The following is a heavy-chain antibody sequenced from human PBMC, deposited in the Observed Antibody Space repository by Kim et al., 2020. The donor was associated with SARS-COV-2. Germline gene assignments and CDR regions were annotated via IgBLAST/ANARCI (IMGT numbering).Heavy chain of an antibody. CDR1: GGSISSYY. CDR2: IYYSGST. V-gene: IGHV4-59*08. Sequence: SETLSLTCTVSGGSISSYYWSWIRQPPGKGLEWIGYIYYSGSTNYNPSLKSRVTISVDTSKNQFSLKLSSVTAADTAVYYCARHPTINDRLDYWGQGTLVTVSS. CDR3: ARHPTINDRLDY. J-gene: IGHJ4*02. D-gene: IGHD3-9*01.